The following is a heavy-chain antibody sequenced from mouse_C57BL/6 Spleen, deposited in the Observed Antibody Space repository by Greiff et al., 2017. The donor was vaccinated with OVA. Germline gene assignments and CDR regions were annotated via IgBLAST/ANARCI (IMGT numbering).Heavy chain of an antibody. V-gene: IGHV5-9*01. J-gene: IGHJ2*01. Sequence: EVQLVESGGGLVKPGGSLKLSCAASGFTFSSYTMSWVRQTPEKRLEWVATISGGGGYTYYPDSVKGRFTISRENAKNTLYLQMSSLGSEDTALYYCARHYYFDYWGQGTTLTVSS. CDR1: GFTFSSYT. CDR3: ARHYYFDY. CDR2: ISGGGGYT.